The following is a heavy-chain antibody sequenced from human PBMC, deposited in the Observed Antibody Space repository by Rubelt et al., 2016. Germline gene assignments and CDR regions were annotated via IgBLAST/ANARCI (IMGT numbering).Heavy chain of an antibody. CDR3: ARDLQDEFWSGYYNFHPVDYFDY. CDR2: ISSSSSSI. D-gene: IGHD3-3*01. J-gene: IGHJ4*02. V-gene: IGHV3-48*04. CDR1: GLTFSDYS. Sequence: EVQLVESGGGLVQPGGSLRLSCAASGLTFSDYSMNWVRQAPGRGLEWISYISSSSSSIYYADSVKGRFTISRDNAKNSLYLQLNSLRAEDTAVYYCARDLQDEFWSGYYNFHPVDYFDYWGQGTLVTVSS.